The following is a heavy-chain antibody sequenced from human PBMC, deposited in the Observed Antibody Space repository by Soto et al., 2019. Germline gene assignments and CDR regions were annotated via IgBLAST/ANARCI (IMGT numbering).Heavy chain of an antibody. CDR2: ISYDGSNK. V-gene: IGHV3-30-3*01. Sequence: PGGSLRLSCAASGFTFSSHAMHWVRQAPGKGLEWVAVISYDGSNKYYADSVKGRFTISRDNSKNTLYLQMNSLRAEDTAVYYCARRDIAAAVQPLDYWGQGTLVTVSS. CDR3: ARRDIAAAVQPLDY. J-gene: IGHJ4*02. CDR1: GFTFSSHA. D-gene: IGHD6-13*01.